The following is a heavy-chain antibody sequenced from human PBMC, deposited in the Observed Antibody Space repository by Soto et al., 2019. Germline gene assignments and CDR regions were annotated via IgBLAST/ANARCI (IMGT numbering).Heavy chain of an antibody. Sequence: SETLSLTCTVSGGSISSYYWSWIRQPPGKGLEWIGYIYYSGSTNYNPSLKSRVTISVDTSKNQFSLKLSSVTAADTAVYYCARVSSSGGLVTYFYSWGQETLLTFSS. V-gene: IGHV4-59*08. CDR2: IYYSGST. CDR1: GGSISSYY. J-gene: IGHJ4*02. CDR3: ARVSSSGGLVTYFYS. D-gene: IGHD6-25*01.